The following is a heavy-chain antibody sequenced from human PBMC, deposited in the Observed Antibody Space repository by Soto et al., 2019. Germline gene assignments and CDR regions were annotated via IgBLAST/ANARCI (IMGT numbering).Heavy chain of an antibody. J-gene: IGHJ4*02. CDR3: ARHGSYNIAAWDY. CDR1: GGSISSGGYC. V-gene: IGHV4-31*03. CDR2: IYYSGST. Sequence: TSETLSLTCTVSGGSISSGGYCWSWIRQHPGKGLEWIGYIYYSGSTNYNPSLKSRVTISVDTSKNQFSLKMSSVTAADTAVYYCARHGSYNIAAWDYWGQGTLVTVSS. D-gene: IGHD1-26*01.